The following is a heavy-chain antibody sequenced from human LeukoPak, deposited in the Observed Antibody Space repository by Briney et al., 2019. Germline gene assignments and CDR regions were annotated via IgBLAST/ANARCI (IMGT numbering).Heavy chain of an antibody. V-gene: IGHV1-2*02. CDR2: INPNSGGT. Sequence: ASVKVSCKASGYTFTGYYMHWVRQAPGQGLEWMGWINPNSGGTNYAQKFQGRVTMTRDTSISTAYMELSRLRSDDTAVYYCARDPKTEFGGVAYYFDYWGQGTLVTVSS. J-gene: IGHJ4*02. CDR3: ARDPKTEFGGVAYYFDY. D-gene: IGHD3-16*01. CDR1: GYTFTGYY.